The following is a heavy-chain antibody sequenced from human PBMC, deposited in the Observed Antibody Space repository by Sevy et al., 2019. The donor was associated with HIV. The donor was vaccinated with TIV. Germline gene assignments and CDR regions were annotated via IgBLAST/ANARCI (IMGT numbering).Heavy chain of an antibody. CDR2: ISFDGSNK. CDR3: ALERLSSDVAEYFQN. CDR1: GFTFTLYS. V-gene: IGHV3-30-3*01. Sequence: GGSLRLSCAASGFTFTLYSMHWVRQAPGKGLEWVATISFDGSNKHYAVSVKGRFTISRDNSQNSLYLQMNSLRTEDTAVYYCALERLSSDVAEYFQNWGQGTLVTVSS. J-gene: IGHJ1*01. D-gene: IGHD1-1*01.